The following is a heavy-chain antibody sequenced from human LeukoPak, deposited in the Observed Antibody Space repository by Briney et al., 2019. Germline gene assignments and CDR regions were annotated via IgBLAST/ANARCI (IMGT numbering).Heavy chain of an antibody. CDR1: GFAFSRYS. J-gene: IGHJ4*02. CDR3: ASNDYRDEGIDS. D-gene: IGHD4-17*01. V-gene: IGHV3-21*01. CDR2: ISCSGPHM. Sequence: GGSLRLSCAASGFAFSRYSMNWVRQALGKGLEWVSSISCSGPHMFYADSVRGRFTISRDNAENSLFLQMNSLRAEDTAVYFCASNDYRDEGIDSWGQGTLVTVSS.